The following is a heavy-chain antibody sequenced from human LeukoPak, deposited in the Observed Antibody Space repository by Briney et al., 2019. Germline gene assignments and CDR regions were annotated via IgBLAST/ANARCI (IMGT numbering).Heavy chain of an antibody. J-gene: IGHJ4*02. CDR1: GYTFTFYY. CDR2: INPNSGGT. D-gene: IGHD1-26*01. V-gene: IGHV1-2*02. Sequence: ASVKVSCTASGYTFTFYYMHWVRHAPGQGLEWMGWINPNSGGTNYAQKFQGRVTMTRDTSISTAYMELSRLRSDDTAVYYCAIRGAGGSFGGYYFDYWGQGTLVTVSS. CDR3: AIRGAGGSFGGYYFDY.